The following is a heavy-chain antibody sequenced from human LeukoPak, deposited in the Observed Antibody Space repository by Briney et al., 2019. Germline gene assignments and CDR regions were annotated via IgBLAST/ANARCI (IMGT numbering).Heavy chain of an antibody. CDR3: AREKADYFDY. CDR2: IIPIFGIA. J-gene: IGHJ4*02. V-gene: IGHV1-69*04. Sequence: ASVKVSCKASGGTFISYAISWVGQAPGQGREWMGRIIPIFGIANYAQKFQGRATITADKSTSTAYMELSSLRSEDTAVYYCAREKADYFDYWGQGTLVTVSS. CDR1: GGTFISYA.